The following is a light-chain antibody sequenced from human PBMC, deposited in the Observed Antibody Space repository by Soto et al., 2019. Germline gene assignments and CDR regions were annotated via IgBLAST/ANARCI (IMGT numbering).Light chain of an antibody. CDR2: AAS. CDR3: QHLNSYPPFT. Sequence: DIQLTQSPSFLSASVGDRVTITCRASQDISSNLAWYQQKPGKAPELLIYAASTLQSGVPSRFSGSGSGTGFTLTISSLQSEDFATYFCQHLNSYPPFTFGPGTQVDIK. CDR1: QDISSN. J-gene: IGKJ3*01. V-gene: IGKV1-9*01.